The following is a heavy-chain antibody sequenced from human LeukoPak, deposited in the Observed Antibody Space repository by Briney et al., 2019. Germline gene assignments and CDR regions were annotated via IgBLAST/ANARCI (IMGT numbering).Heavy chain of an antibody. V-gene: IGHV3-30*18. Sequence: GRSLRLSCAASGFIFSSYGMYWVRQAPGKGLEWVAMISYDGSNKYYADSVKGRFTISRDNSKDTLFLQMNSLRAEDTALYYCAKDLRGVPYGFDPPGDYWAQGNPVTVSS. J-gene: IGHJ4*02. CDR1: GFIFSSYG. D-gene: IGHD3-10*01. CDR3: AKDLRGVPYGFDPPGDY. CDR2: ISYDGSNK.